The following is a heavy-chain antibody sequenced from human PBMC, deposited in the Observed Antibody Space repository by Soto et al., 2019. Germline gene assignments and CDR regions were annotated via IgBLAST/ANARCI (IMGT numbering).Heavy chain of an antibody. V-gene: IGHV4-34*09. CDR3: AREWDYDSSGYYSYNWFDP. Sequence: TLSLTCAVYGGSFSGYYWSWIRQPPGKGLEWIGEINHSGSTNYNPSLKSRVTISVDTSKNQFSLKLSSVTAADTAVYYCAREWDYDSSGYYSYNWFDPWGQGTLVTVSS. D-gene: IGHD3-22*01. CDR2: INHSGST. J-gene: IGHJ5*02. CDR1: GGSFSGYY.